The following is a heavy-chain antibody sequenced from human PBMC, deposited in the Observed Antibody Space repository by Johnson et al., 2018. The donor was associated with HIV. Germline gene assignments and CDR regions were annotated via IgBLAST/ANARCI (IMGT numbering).Heavy chain of an antibody. V-gene: IGHV3-11*04. J-gene: IGHJ3*02. CDR3: ARSEYSSSWSNAFDI. D-gene: IGHD6-13*01. CDR1: GFSFSDYY. Sequence: LVESGGGVVQPGRSLRLSCAASGFSFSDYYMSWIRQAPGKGLEWVSYISSSGSTIYYADSVKGRFTISRDNAKNSVYLQMNSLRAEDTAVYYCARSEYSSSWSNAFDIWGQGTMVTVSS. CDR2: ISSSGSTI.